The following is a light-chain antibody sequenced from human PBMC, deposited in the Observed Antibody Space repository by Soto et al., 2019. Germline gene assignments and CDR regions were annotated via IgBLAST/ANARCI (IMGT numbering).Light chain of an antibody. Sequence: QSALTQPPSASGSPGQSVTISCTGTSRDVGNYKFVSWYQQHPGKVPKLLIYEVSTRPSGVPDRFSGSKSGNTASLTVSGLQAEDEADYYCTSYAGSNNVVFGGGTKLTVL. CDR2: EVS. J-gene: IGLJ2*01. V-gene: IGLV2-8*01. CDR3: TSYAGSNNVV. CDR1: SRDVGNYKF.